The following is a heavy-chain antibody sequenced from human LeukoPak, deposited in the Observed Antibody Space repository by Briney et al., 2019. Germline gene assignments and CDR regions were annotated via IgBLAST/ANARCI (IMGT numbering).Heavy chain of an antibody. D-gene: IGHD6-13*01. Sequence: GGSLRLSCAASGFTFTTYAMNWVRQAPGKGLEWVSAISGSGGSTYYADSVKGRFTISRGNSKNTLYLQMNSLRAEDTAVYYCAKRAAGTSSYYYYMDVWGKGTTVTVSS. CDR1: GFTFTTYA. V-gene: IGHV3-23*01. CDR2: ISGSGGST. CDR3: AKRAAGTSSYYYYMDV. J-gene: IGHJ6*03.